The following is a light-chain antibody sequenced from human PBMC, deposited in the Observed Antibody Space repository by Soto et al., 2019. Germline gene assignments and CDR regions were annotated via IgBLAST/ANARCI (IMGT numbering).Light chain of an antibody. CDR1: SSNIGAGYD. Sequence: QSVLTQPPSVSGAPGQRVTISCTGSSSNIGAGYDVHWYQQLPGTAPKLIIYGNSNRPSGVPDRFSGSKSGTSASLAITGLQAEDEADYYCQSYDSSLSGGGVFGGGTKLTVL. J-gene: IGLJ2*01. V-gene: IGLV1-40*01. CDR2: GNS. CDR3: QSYDSSLSGGGV.